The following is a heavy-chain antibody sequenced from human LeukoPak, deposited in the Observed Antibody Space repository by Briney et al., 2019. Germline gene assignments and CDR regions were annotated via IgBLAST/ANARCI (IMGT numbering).Heavy chain of an antibody. CDR1: GGTFSSYA. J-gene: IGHJ4*02. D-gene: IGHD6-19*01. V-gene: IGHV1-69*04. Sequence: SVKVSCKASGGTFSSYAISWVRQAPGQGLEWMGRIIPILGIANYAQKFQGRVTITADKSTSTAYMELGSLRSEDTAVYYCARYSSGWSETTDYWGQGTLVTVSS. CDR3: ARYSSGWSETTDY. CDR2: IIPILGIA.